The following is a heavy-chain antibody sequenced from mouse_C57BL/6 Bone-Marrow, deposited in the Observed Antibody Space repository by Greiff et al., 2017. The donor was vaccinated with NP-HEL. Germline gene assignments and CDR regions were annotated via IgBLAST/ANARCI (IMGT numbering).Heavy chain of an antibody. Sequence: QVQLQQPGAELVRPGTSVKLSCKASGYTFTSYWMHWVKQRPGQGLEWIGVIDPSDSYTNYNQKFKGKATLTVDTSSSTAYMQLSSLTSEDSAVYYCARRRNYSPRGAMDYWGQGTSVTVSS. CDR3: ARRRNYSPRGAMDY. CDR1: GYTFTSYW. V-gene: IGHV1-59*01. J-gene: IGHJ4*01. CDR2: IDPSDSYT. D-gene: IGHD2-12*01.